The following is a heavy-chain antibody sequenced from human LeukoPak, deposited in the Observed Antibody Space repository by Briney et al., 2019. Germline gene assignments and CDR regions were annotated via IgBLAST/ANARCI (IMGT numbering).Heavy chain of an antibody. CDR3: ASDDSSGYYSPSGYGMDV. Sequence: GGSLRLSCAASGFTFSSYGMHWVRQAPGKGLEWVAVIWYDGSNKYYADSVKGRFTISRDNSKNTLYLQMNCLRAEDTAVYYCASDDSSGYYSPSGYGMDVWGQGTTVTVSS. J-gene: IGHJ6*02. D-gene: IGHD3-22*01. CDR1: GFTFSSYG. V-gene: IGHV3-33*01. CDR2: IWYDGSNK.